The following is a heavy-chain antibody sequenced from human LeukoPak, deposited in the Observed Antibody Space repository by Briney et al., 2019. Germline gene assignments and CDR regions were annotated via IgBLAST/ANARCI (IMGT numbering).Heavy chain of an antibody. CDR3: AREFI. D-gene: IGHD3-10*01. Sequence: SVKVSCKASGYTFTSYDINWVRQATGQGLEWMGGIIPIFGTANYAQKFQGRVTITADESTSTAYMELSSLRSEDTAVYYCAREFIWGQGTLVTVSS. J-gene: IGHJ4*02. CDR2: IIPIFGTA. CDR1: GYTFTSYD. V-gene: IGHV1-69*13.